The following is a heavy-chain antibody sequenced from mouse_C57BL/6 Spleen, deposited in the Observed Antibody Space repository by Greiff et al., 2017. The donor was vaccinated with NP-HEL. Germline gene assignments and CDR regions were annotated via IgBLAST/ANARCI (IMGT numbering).Heavy chain of an antibody. J-gene: IGHJ2*01. CDR1: GYTFTSYT. CDR2: INPSSGYT. Sequence: QVHVKQSGAELARPGASVKMSCKASGYTFTSYTMHWVKQRPGQGLEWIGYINPSSGYTKYNQKFKDKATLTADKSSSTAYMQLSSLTSEDSAVYYCARCGGDCPFDYWGQGTTLTVSS. V-gene: IGHV1-4*01. CDR3: ARCGGDCPFDY.